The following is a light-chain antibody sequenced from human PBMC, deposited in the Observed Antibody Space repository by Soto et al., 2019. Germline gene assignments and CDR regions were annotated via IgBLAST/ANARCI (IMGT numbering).Light chain of an antibody. CDR2: EVS. V-gene: IGLV2-14*01. CDR3: SSYTRSSTWV. J-gene: IGLJ3*02. Sequence: QSVLTQPASVSGSPGQSITISCTGTSSDVGGYNYVSWYQQHPGKAPKRMIYEVSNRPSGVSNRFSGSKSGNTASLTISGLQAEDEADYYCSSYTRSSTWVFGGGTKLTVL. CDR1: SSDVGGYNY.